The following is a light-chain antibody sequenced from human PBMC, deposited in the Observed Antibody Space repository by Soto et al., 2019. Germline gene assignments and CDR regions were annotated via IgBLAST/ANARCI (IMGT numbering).Light chain of an antibody. CDR3: QQRRNLGT. CDR2: DTS. V-gene: IGKV3-11*01. J-gene: IGKJ4*01. CDR1: QIVGSY. Sequence: IVLTQSPATLSLSPGERGTLSCRASQIVGSYLAWYQQKPGQAPRLLIYDTSNRATGIPARFSGSGSGTDFTLTISSLEPEESAFYYCQQRRNLGTFGGGTKVEIK.